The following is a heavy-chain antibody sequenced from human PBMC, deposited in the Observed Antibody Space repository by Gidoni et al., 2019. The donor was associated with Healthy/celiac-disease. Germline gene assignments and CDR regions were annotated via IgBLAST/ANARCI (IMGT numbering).Heavy chain of an antibody. V-gene: IGHV3-23*01. CDR2: ISGSGGRT. CDR1: GFTFSSYA. D-gene: IGHD1-7*01. CDR3: ARTGTPRNYYYYMDV. J-gene: IGHJ6*03. Sequence: EVQLLESGGGLVQPGGSLRLSCAASGFTFSSYAMSWVRQAPGTGLEWVSAISGSGGRTYYADSVKGRFTISRDNSKNTLYLQMNSLRAEDTAVYYCARTGTPRNYYYYMDVWGKGTTVTVSS.